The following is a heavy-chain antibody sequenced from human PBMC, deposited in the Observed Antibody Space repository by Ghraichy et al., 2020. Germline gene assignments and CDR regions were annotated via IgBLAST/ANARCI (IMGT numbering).Heavy chain of an antibody. V-gene: IGHV4-39*02. CDR2: IYFTGST. Sequence: SETLSLTCTVSSGSISSSIYYWGWIRQPPGKGLEWIGSIYFTGSTYYNPSLESRVSISVDTSKSHFSLRLSSVTAADTAVYYCARIMVQGVIIRKLSAFDYWGQGTLVTVSS. CDR3: ARIMVQGVIIRKLSAFDY. J-gene: IGHJ4*02. CDR1: SGSISSSIYY. D-gene: IGHD3-10*01.